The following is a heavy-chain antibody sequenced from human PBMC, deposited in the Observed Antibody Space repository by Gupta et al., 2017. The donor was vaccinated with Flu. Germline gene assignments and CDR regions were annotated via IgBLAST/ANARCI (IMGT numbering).Heavy chain of an antibody. J-gene: IGHJ4*02. CDR3: AREDRMGPLQAVAVDY. CDR1: GFTFSSYG. V-gene: IGHV3-33*01. Sequence: QVQLVESGGGVVQPGRSLRLSCAASGFTFSSYGMHWVRQAPGKGLEWVAVIWYDGSNKYYADSVKGRFTISRDNSKNTLYLQMNSLRAEDTAVYYCAREDRMGPLQAVAVDYWGQGTLVTVSS. D-gene: IGHD6-19*01. CDR2: IWYDGSNK.